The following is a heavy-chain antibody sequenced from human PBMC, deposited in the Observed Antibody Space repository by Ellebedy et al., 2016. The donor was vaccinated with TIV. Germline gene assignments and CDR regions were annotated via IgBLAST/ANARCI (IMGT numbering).Heavy chain of an antibody. CDR1: GYTFTSFG. CDR2: ISAYNGDT. J-gene: IGHJ4*02. D-gene: IGHD3-22*01. V-gene: IGHV1-18*01. CDR3: ARKGPFGYDTSGFSDY. Sequence: ASVKVSCKASGYTFTSFGILWVRQAPGQSLECMGWISAYNGDTNYAAKLQGRVTMTTDTSTSTAFMELRSLRSDDTAVYYCARKGPFGYDTSGFSDYWGQGTLVTVSP.